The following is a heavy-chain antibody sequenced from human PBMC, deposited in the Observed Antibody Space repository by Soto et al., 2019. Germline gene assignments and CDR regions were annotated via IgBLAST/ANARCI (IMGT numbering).Heavy chain of an antibody. CDR2: ISHDGSSQ. CDR3: ARDYGSALDY. CDR1: GFTFSSYA. V-gene: IGHV3-30-3*01. J-gene: IGHJ4*02. Sequence: QVQLVESGGGVVQPGRSLRLSCVATGFTFSSYAMNWVRQAPGKGLEWVAVISHDGSSQYYTDSVKGRFTISRDNSKNTLYVQMNSLRGEDTAVYYCARDYGSALDYWGQGTRVTVSS. D-gene: IGHD3-10*01.